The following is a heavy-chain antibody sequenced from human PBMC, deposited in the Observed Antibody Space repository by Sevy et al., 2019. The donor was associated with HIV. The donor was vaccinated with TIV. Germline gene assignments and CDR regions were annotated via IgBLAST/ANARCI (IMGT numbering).Heavy chain of an antibody. CDR1: GFTFSSYA. J-gene: IGHJ4*02. CDR2: ISNDGSNK. Sequence: GGSLRLSCAASGFTFSSYAMHWVRQAPGKGLEWVAVISNDGSNKYYADSVKGRFTISRDNSKNTLYLQMNGLRAEDTAVYYCASPPHVDTAKHDYWGQGTLVTVSS. V-gene: IGHV3-30-3*01. CDR3: ASPPHVDTAKHDY. D-gene: IGHD5-18*01.